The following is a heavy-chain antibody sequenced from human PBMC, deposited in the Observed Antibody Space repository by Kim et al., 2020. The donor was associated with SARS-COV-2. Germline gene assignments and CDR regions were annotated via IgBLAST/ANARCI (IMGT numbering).Heavy chain of an antibody. CDR3: ARGWIVAARGMDV. V-gene: IGHV3-11*04. J-gene: IGHJ6*02. D-gene: IGHD5-12*01. Sequence: YREPGKGRFTIPRDNAKNSLYLQMNSLRAEDTAVYYCARGWIVAARGMDVWGQGTTVTVSS.